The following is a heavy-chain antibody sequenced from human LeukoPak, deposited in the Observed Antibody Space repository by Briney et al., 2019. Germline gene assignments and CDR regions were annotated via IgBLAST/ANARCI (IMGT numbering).Heavy chain of an antibody. J-gene: IGHJ5*02. V-gene: IGHV3-74*01. CDR3: ARPTKEGSSWYWWFDP. CDR1: GFPFSSYW. Sequence: GGSLRLSCAASGFPFSSYWMHWVRQAPGKGLVWVSRISNDGSSPSYADSVKGRFTISRDNAKNTLYLQMNSLRAEDTAVYYCARPTKEGSSWYWWFDPWGQGTLVTVSS. D-gene: IGHD6-13*01. CDR2: ISNDGSSP.